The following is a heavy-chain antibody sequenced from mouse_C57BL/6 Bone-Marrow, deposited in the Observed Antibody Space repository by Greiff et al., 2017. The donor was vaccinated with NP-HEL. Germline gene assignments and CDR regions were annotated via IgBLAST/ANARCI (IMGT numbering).Heavy chain of an antibody. CDR1: GFSFNTYA. Sequence: EVQLVESGGGLVQPKGSLKLSCAASGFSFNTYAMNWVRQAPGKGLEWVARIRSKSNNYATYYADSVKDRFTISRDNSESMLYLQMNNLKTADTAMYYCVRAYGNYWYFDVWGTETTVTVSS. CDR3: VRAYGNYWYFDV. V-gene: IGHV10-1*01. J-gene: IGHJ1*03. CDR2: IRSKSNNYAT. D-gene: IGHD2-1*01.